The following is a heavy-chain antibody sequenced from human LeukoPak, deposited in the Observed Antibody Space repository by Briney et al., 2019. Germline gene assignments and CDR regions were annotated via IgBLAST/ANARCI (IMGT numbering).Heavy chain of an antibody. J-gene: IGHJ4*02. CDR3: ARAGTTVTPWDY. CDR1: GGSISSGGYY. Sequence: PSETLSLTCTVSGGSISSGGYYWSWIRQHPGKGLEWIGYIYYSGSTYYNPSLKSRVTISVDTSKNQFSLKLSSVTAADTAMYYCARAGTTVTPWDYWGQGTLVTVSS. V-gene: IGHV4-31*03. CDR2: IYYSGST. D-gene: IGHD4-17*01.